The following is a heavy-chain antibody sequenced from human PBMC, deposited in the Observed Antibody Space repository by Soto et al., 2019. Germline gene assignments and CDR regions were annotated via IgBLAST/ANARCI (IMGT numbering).Heavy chain of an antibody. D-gene: IGHD4-17*01. Sequence: QVQLVESGGGVVQPGRSLRLSCAASGFTFSSYAMHWVRQAPGKGLEWVAVISYDGSNKYYADSVKGRFTIFRDNSKNTLYLQMNSLRAEDTAVYYCARDGRTTMTTYYFAYWGQGTLVTVSS. J-gene: IGHJ4*02. CDR2: ISYDGSNK. CDR3: ARDGRTTMTTYYFAY. CDR1: GFTFSSYA. V-gene: IGHV3-30-3*01.